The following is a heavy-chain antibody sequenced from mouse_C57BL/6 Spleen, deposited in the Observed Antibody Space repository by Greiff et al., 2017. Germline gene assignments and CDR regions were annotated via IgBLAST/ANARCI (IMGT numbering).Heavy chain of an antibody. Sequence: VQVVESGAELVKPGASVKMSCKASGYTFTTYPIEWMKQNHGKSLEWIGNFHPYNDDTKYNEKFKGKATLTVEKSSSTVYLELSRLTSDDSAVYYCARGDGYYERGAMDYWGQGTSVTVSS. CDR2: FHPYNDDT. CDR3: ARGDGYYERGAMDY. V-gene: IGHV1-47*01. J-gene: IGHJ4*01. CDR1: GYTFTTYP. D-gene: IGHD2-3*01.